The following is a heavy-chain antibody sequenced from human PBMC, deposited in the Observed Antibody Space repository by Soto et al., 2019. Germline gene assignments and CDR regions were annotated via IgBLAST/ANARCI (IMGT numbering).Heavy chain of an antibody. CDR3: ARDKLGYTYGKYYYSGLDV. D-gene: IGHD5-18*01. J-gene: IGHJ6*02. CDR2: INPNGGST. Sequence: ASVKVSCKASGYTFTSCYMHWVRQAPGQGLEWMGIINPNGGSTSYAQKFQGRVTMTRDTSTSTVYMELSSLRSEDTAVYYCARDKLGYTYGKYYYSGLDVWGQGTTVTVSS. CDR1: GYTFTSCY. V-gene: IGHV1-46*01.